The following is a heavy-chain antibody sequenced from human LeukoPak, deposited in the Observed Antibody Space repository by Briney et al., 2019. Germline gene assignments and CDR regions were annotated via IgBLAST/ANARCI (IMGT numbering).Heavy chain of an antibody. J-gene: IGHJ4*02. Sequence: PGGSLRLSCAASGFTFSSYSMNWVRQTPGKGLEWVSGISGSGGSTYDADSVRGRFTISRDNSKNTLYLQMNSLRPEDTAMYYCTTGCLYYFDNWGQGTLVTVSS. CDR2: ISGSGGST. CDR3: TTGCLYYFDN. V-gene: IGHV3-23*01. CDR1: GFTFSSYS. D-gene: IGHD1-14*01.